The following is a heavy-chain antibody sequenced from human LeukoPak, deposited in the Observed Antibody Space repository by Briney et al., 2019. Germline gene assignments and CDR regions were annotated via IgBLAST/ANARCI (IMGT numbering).Heavy chain of an antibody. D-gene: IGHD1-26*01. V-gene: IGHV4-31*03. CDR2: IYYSGST. J-gene: IGHJ4*02. Sequence: PSETLSLTCTVSGGSISGGGYYWSWIRQHPGKGLEWIGYIYYSGSTYYNPSLKSRVTISVDTSKNQFSLKLSSVTAADTAVYYCARERVAKWYFDYWGQGTLVTVSS. CDR3: ARERVAKWYFDY. CDR1: GGSISGGGYY.